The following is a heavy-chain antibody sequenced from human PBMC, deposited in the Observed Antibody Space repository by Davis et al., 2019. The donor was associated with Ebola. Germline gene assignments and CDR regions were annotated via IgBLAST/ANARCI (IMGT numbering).Heavy chain of an antibody. CDR2: TYYGASP. V-gene: IGHV4-59*08. Sequence: GSLRLSCTVSGGSISSYYWSWIRQPPGKGLEWIGHTYYGASPSYNPSLKSRVTISVDTSKNQFSLKLKSVTAAYTAVYYCARRQRELHYYGMDVWGQGTTVAVSS. CDR1: GGSISSYY. D-gene: IGHD3-10*01. J-gene: IGHJ6*02. CDR3: ARRQRELHYYGMDV.